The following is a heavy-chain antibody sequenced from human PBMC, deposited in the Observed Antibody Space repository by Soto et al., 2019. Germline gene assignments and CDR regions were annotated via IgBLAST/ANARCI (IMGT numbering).Heavy chain of an antibody. V-gene: IGHV1-69*01. Sequence: QVQLVQSGAEVKKPGSSVKVSCKASGGTFSSYDISWVRQAPGLGLEWMGGIIPISGTANYAQKFQGRVTITADESTSTAYMELSSLRSEDTAVYYCARSQGSSTSLEIYYYYYYGMDVWGQRTTVTVSS. J-gene: IGHJ6*02. CDR3: ARSQGSSTSLEIYYYYYYGMDV. CDR1: GGTFSSYD. D-gene: IGHD2-2*01. CDR2: IIPISGTA.